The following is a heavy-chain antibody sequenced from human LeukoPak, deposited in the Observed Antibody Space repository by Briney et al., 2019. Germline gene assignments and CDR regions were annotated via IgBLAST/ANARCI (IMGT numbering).Heavy chain of an antibody. Sequence: GGSLRLSCAASGFTFSTYWMSWVRQAPGKGLEWVANIKEDGSEKYYGDSVKGRFTISRDNARNTLYLQMNSLRAEDTAVYYCARVPYVFDLWGQGTMVTVSS. V-gene: IGHV3-7*01. CDR2: IKEDGSEK. CDR3: ARVPYVFDL. J-gene: IGHJ3*01. CDR1: GFTFSTYW.